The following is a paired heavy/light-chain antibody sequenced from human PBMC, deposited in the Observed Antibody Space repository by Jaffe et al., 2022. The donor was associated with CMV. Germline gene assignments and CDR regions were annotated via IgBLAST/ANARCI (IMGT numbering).Heavy chain of an antibody. V-gene: IGHV4-39*01. J-gene: IGHJ4*02. CDR2: IYYSGRT. CDR3: ARQMQEYSLPRWVDY. CDR1: GGSISSSSYS. D-gene: IGHD2-15*01. Sequence: QLQLQESGPGLVKPSETLSLTCTVSGGSISSSSYSWGWIRQPPGKGLEWIGGIYYSGRTYYSPSLKSRVTISVDTSKNHFSLKLTSVTAADTALYFCARQMQEYSLPRWVDYWGQGTLVTVSS.
Light chain of an antibody. J-gene: IGKJ4*01. CDR1: QSVLYSSNNKNY. V-gene: IGKV4-1*01. CDR2: WAS. CDR3: QQYLDTSALT. Sequence: DIVMTQSPDSLAVSLGERATINCKSSQSVLYSSNNKNYLAWYQQKPGQPPKLLIYWASTRKSGVPDRFSGNGSGTDFTLTISSLQAEDVAVYYCQQYLDTSALTFGGGTKVELK.